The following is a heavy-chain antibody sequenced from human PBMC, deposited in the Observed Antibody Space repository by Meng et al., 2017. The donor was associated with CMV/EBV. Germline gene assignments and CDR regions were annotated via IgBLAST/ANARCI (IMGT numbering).Heavy chain of an antibody. CDR1: GFTFSSYS. J-gene: IGHJ4*02. CDR2: INSDGSST. Sequence: GESLKISCAASGFTFSSYSMNWVRQAPGKGLVWVSRINSDGSSTSYADSVKGRFTISRDNAKNTLYLQMNSLRAEDTAVYYCAREAPLSFWSGLNWGQGTLVTVSS. V-gene: IGHV3-74*01. CDR3: AREAPLSFWSGLN. D-gene: IGHD3-3*01.